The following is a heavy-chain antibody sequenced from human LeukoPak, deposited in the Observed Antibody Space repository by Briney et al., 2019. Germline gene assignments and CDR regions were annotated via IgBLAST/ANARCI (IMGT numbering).Heavy chain of an antibody. CDR1: GFTFDDYA. CDR3: AKTGAAAGYFDY. CDR2: ISWNSGSI. Sequence: GGSLRLSCAASGFTFDDYAMHWVRQAPGKGLEWVSGISWNSGSIGYADSVKGRFTISRDNAKNSLYLQMNSPRAEDTALYYCAKTGAAAGYFDYWGQGTLVTVSS. V-gene: IGHV3-9*01. D-gene: IGHD6-13*01. J-gene: IGHJ4*02.